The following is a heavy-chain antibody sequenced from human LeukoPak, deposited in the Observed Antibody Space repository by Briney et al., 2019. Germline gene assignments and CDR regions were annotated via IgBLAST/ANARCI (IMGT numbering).Heavy chain of an antibody. CDR1: GFTFSSYA. D-gene: IGHD1-1*01. CDR2: ISSNGGST. J-gene: IGHJ3*02. Sequence: GGSLRLSCAASGFTFSSYAMHWVRQAPGKGLEYVSAISSNGGSTYYANSVKGRFTISRDNSKNTLYLQMGSLRAEDMAVYYCARAWRSDAFDIWGQGTMVTVSS. CDR3: ARAWRSDAFDI. V-gene: IGHV3-64*01.